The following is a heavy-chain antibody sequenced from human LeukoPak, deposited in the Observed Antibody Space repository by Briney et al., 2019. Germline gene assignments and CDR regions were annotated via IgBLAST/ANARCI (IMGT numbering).Heavy chain of an antibody. D-gene: IGHD4-17*01. CDR3: AKEPREYGPHYFEN. CDR2: TSGNADST. V-gene: IGHV3-23*01. Sequence: GGSLRLSCTASGFSFSNYAMTWVRQAPGKGLEWVSSTSGNADSTHYIDSVKGRFTISRDRSKNTLFLQMNSLRSEDTAVYYCAKEPREYGPHYFENWGQGTLVTVSS. J-gene: IGHJ4*02. CDR1: GFSFSNYA.